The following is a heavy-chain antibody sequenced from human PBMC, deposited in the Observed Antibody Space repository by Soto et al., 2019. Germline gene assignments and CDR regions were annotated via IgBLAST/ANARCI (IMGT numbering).Heavy chain of an antibody. D-gene: IGHD4-17*01. V-gene: IGHV4-39*01. CDR1: GGSISSSSYY. CDR3: ASLDYGDYYYYMDV. Sequence: SETLSLTGTVSGGSISSSSYYWGWIRQPPGKGLEWIGSIYYSGSTYYNPSLKSRVTISVDTSKNRFSLKLSSVTAADTAVYYCASLDYGDYYYYMDVWGKGTTVTVSS. J-gene: IGHJ6*03. CDR2: IYYSGST.